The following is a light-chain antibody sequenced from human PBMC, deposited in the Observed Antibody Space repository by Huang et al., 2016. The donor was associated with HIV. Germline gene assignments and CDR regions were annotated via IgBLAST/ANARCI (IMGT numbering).Light chain of an antibody. V-gene: IGKV1-39*01. CDR2: KTS. Sequence: DIQMTQSPSPLSASVGDRVTISCRASQSISSYLNWYQQRAGKAPNLLIYKTSSWKSGVPTRFSGSGSGTDFTLTISSLQPEDFATYYCQQSYNTLFTFGPGTTVDVK. CDR3: QQSYNTLFT. CDR1: QSISSY. J-gene: IGKJ3*01.